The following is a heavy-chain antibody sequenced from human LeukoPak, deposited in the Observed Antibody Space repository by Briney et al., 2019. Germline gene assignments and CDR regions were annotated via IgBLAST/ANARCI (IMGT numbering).Heavy chain of an antibody. CDR2: ISGSGGST. CDR3: AKDQESGYSYGGYYFDY. J-gene: IGHJ4*02. Sequence: GGSLRLSCAASGFTFSSYAMSWVRQAPGKGLEWVSAISGSGGSTYYADSVKGRFTISRDNSKNTLYLQMNSLRAEDTAVYYCAKDQESGYSYGGYYFDYWGQGTQVTVSS. CDR1: GFTFSSYA. D-gene: IGHD5-18*01. V-gene: IGHV3-23*01.